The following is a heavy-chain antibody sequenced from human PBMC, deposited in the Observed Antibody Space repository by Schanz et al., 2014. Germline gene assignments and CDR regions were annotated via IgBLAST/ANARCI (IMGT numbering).Heavy chain of an antibody. CDR3: ARQILIGAFDI. V-gene: IGHV4-59*08. Sequence: QVQLQETGPGLVKPSETLSLTCTVSGGSMSSYYWTWIRQPPGKGLEWIGYIYYSGSTNYNPSLRSRTTISVDTSKNHFSLKRSSVTAADTAVYYCARQILIGAFDIWGQGTMVTVSS. CDR1: GGSMSSYY. J-gene: IGHJ3*02. CDR2: IYYSGST. D-gene: IGHD3-9*01.